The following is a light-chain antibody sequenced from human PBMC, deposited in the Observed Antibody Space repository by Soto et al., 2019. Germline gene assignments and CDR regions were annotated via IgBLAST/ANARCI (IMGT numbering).Light chain of an antibody. J-gene: IGKJ2*01. CDR1: QAISSS. CDR2: ASS. Sequence: IQLTQSPSFLSASVGDRVTITCRASQAISSSLAWYQQKPAQAPKLLISASSTLQSGVPSRFSGSGSGTEFTLTISSLQPDDFATYYCLHHHTVSRTFGQGTKVEI. V-gene: IGKV1-9*01. CDR3: LHHHTVSRT.